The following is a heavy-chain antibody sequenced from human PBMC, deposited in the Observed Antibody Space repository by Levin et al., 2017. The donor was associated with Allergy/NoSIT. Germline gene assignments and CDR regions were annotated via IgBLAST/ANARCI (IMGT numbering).Heavy chain of an antibody. CDR1: GGTFRSDA. Sequence: PMASVKVSCKVSGGTFRSDAINWVRQAPGQGLEWMGGIIPLFDTTNYAQKFQGRVTITADEPTSTAYMEMKSLISEDTAVYYCAREEQGRYGYYGMDVWGQGTTVTVSS. CDR3: AREEQGRYGYYGMDV. V-gene: IGHV1-69*13. J-gene: IGHJ6*02. CDR2: IIPLFDTT. D-gene: IGHD2-2*03.